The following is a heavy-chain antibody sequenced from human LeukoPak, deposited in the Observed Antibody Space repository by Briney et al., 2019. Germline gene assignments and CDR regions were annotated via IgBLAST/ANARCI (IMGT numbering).Heavy chain of an antibody. CDR1: GYSFSNYW. J-gene: IGHJ3*02. CDR2: IYPGDSDT. CDR3: ARWLQSKCDAFDI. Sequence: GESLKISCMGSGYSFSNYWIGWVRQMPGKGLEWMGIIYPGDSDTRYSPSFQGQVTISADKSISTAYLQWSSLKASDTAMYYCARWLQSKCDAFDIWGQGTMVTVSS. D-gene: IGHD5-24*01. V-gene: IGHV5-51*01.